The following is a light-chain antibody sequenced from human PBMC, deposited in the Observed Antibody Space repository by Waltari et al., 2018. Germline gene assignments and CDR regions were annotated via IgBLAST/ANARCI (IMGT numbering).Light chain of an antibody. Sequence: VMTQSPATLSVSPGEGATLSCRASQSISTNLAWFQHKPGQAPRLLIYGASTRATGVPARFSGCGSGTEFTLTINSLQSEDFAAYYCQQYNNWPPWTFGPGTTVDIK. J-gene: IGKJ1*01. V-gene: IGKV3-15*01. CDR2: GAS. CDR1: QSISTN. CDR3: QQYNNWPPWT.